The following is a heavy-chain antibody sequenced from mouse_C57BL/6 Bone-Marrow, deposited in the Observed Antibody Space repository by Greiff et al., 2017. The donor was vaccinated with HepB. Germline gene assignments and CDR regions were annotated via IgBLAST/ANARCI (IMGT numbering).Heavy chain of an antibody. J-gene: IGHJ3*01. CDR3: ARGYFGGFAY. CDR1: GFTFSDYY. Sequence: EVQLVESEGGLVQPGSSMKLSCTASGFTFSDYYMAWVRQVPEKGLEWVANINYDGSSTYYLDSLKSRFIISRDNAKNILYLQMSSLKSEDTATYYCARGYFGGFAYWGQGTLVTVSA. CDR2: INYDGSST. V-gene: IGHV5-16*01.